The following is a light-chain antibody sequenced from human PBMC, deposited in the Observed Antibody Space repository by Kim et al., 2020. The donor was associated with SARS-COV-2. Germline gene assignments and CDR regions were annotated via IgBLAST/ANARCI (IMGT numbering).Light chain of an antibody. Sequence: SPGERATLSCRTSQSVNKNYLAWYQHKPGQAPRLLIFDTSSRAGGIPDRFSGSGSGTDFTLTISRLEPEDFAVYFCHQYGGSLPYTFGQGTKLEI. CDR3: HQYGGSLPYT. CDR1: QSVNKNY. V-gene: IGKV3-20*01. J-gene: IGKJ2*01. CDR2: DTS.